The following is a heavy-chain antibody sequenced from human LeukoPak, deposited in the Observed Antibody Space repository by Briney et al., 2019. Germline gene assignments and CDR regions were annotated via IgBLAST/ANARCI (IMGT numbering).Heavy chain of an antibody. Sequence: PGGSLRLSCAASGFTFSNYWMSWVRQAPGKGLEWVANIKQDGSEKYYVDSVKGRFTISRDNAKNSLYLQMNSLRAEDTAVYYCARGHTAVTRHFDFWGQGTLVTVSS. J-gene: IGHJ4*02. D-gene: IGHD4-17*01. CDR1: GFTFSNYW. CDR2: IKQDGSEK. CDR3: ARGHTAVTRHFDF. V-gene: IGHV3-7*01.